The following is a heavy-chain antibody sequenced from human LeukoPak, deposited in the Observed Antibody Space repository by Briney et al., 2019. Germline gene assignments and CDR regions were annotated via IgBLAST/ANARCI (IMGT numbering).Heavy chain of an antibody. V-gene: IGHV3-21*01. CDR1: GFTFSSYS. Sequence: GGSLRLSCAASGFTFSSYSMNWVRQAPGKGLEWVSSISSSSSYIYYADSVKGRFTISRDNAKNSLCLQMNSLRAEDTAVYYCARDSNYDAFDIWGQGTMVTVSS. CDR3: ARDSNYDAFDI. CDR2: ISSSSSYI. J-gene: IGHJ3*02. D-gene: IGHD1-7*01.